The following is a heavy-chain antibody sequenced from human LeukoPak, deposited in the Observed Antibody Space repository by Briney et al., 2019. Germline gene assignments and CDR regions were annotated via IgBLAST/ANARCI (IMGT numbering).Heavy chain of an antibody. D-gene: IGHD5-24*01. CDR3: ARWLQIYYYFDF. J-gene: IGHJ4*02. V-gene: IGHV3-23*01. CDR1: GGSFSGYY. Sequence: TSETLSLTCAVYGGSFSGYYWSWVRQAPGKGLEWVSGISGSGGSTYYADSVKGRFTISRDNSKNTLYLRMNSLRAEDTAVYYCARWLQIYYYFDFWGQGTLVPVSS. CDR2: ISGSGGST.